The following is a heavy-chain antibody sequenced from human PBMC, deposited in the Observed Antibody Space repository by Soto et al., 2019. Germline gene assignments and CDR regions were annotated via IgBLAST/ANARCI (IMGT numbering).Heavy chain of an antibody. Sequence: GGSLRLSCAASGFTFSSYSMNWVRQAPGKGLEWVSSISSSSSYIYYADSVKGRFTISRDNAKNSLYLQMNSLRAEDTAVYYCARQALMVRGVDNHDAFDIWGQGTMVTVSS. CDR1: GFTFSSYS. V-gene: IGHV3-21*01. D-gene: IGHD3-10*01. CDR2: ISSSSSYI. CDR3: ARQALMVRGVDNHDAFDI. J-gene: IGHJ3*02.